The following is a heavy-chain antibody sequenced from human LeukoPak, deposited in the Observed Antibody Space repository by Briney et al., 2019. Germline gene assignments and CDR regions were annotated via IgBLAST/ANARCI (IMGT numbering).Heavy chain of an antibody. CDR2: INTNTGNP. D-gene: IGHD6-13*01. Sequence: ASVKVSCKASGYTFTSYAMDWVRQAPGQGLEWMGWINTNTGNPTYAQGFTGRFVFSLDTSVSTAYLQISGLQADDTAVYYCARPYIAAAGTFDPWGQGTLVTVSS. CDR1: GYTFTSYA. V-gene: IGHV7-4-1*02. J-gene: IGHJ5*02. CDR3: ARPYIAAAGTFDP.